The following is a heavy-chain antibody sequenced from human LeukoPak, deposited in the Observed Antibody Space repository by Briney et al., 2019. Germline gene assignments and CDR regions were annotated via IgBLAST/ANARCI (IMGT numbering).Heavy chain of an antibody. CDR2: ISGSGGST. CDR1: GFTFSSYA. J-gene: IGHJ4*02. D-gene: IGHD3-10*01. Sequence: PGGSLRLSCAASGFTFSSYAMSWVRQAPGKGLEWVSAISGSGGSTYYADSVKGRFTISRDNSKNTLYLRMNSLRAEDTAVYYCAKDRMRVWFGELSPPDFDYWGQGTLVTVSS. V-gene: IGHV3-23*01. CDR3: AKDRMRVWFGELSPPDFDY.